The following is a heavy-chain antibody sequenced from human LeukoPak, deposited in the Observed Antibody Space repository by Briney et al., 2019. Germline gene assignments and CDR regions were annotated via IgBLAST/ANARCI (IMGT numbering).Heavy chain of an antibody. CDR3: AKGARSSGLFDY. V-gene: IGHV1-18*01. J-gene: IGHJ4*02. D-gene: IGHD6-19*01. Sequence: ASVKVSCKASGYTFTNYGISWARQAPGQGLEWMGWISTFNGNTNYAQKLQGRVTMTTDTSTTTAYMELRSLRSDDTAVYYCAKGARSSGLFDYWGQGTLVTVSS. CDR2: ISTFNGNT. CDR1: GYTFTNYG.